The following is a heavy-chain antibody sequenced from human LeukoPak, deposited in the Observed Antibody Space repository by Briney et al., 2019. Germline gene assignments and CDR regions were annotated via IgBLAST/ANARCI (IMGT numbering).Heavy chain of an antibody. V-gene: IGHV3-21*01. D-gene: IGHD3-10*01. CDR1: GFTFSKYS. CDR2: ISRSSGYI. CDR3: ARSWFGVDY. J-gene: IGHJ4*02. Sequence: GGSLRLSCAASGFTFSKYSMNWVRQAPGKGLEWVSSISRSSGYIFYADSVKGRFTISRDNAKNSLYLQMNSLRAEDSAVYYCARSWFGVDYWGQGTLVTVSS.